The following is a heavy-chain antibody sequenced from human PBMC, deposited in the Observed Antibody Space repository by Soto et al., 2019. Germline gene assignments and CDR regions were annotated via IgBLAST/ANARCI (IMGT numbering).Heavy chain of an antibody. Sequence: EAQLVESGGGLVQPGGSLTLSCTDSENTLNIYWMHWIRQVPGKGLGWISRTNPESTTLTYASPVTGRVTISRDYAKNTLELQMTGLRVEDTAIYYCTKDTFGAWESRGQGTLVTVSS. D-gene: IGHD1-26*01. CDR1: ENTLNIYW. J-gene: IGHJ4*02. CDR3: TKDTFGAWES. CDR2: TNPESTTL. V-gene: IGHV3-74*01.